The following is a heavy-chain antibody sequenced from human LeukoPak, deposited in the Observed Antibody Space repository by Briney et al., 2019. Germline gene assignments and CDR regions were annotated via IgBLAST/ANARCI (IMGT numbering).Heavy chain of an antibody. Sequence: GGSLRLSCAASGFTFSSYGMTWVRQAPGKGVEWVSAINGGGSGTYYADSVKGRFTISRDNSKNTLYLQINSLRAEDTAVYYCAKFVHMLSSGMDVWGQGTTVTVSS. CDR2: INGGGSGT. V-gene: IGHV3-23*01. J-gene: IGHJ6*02. CDR1: GFTFSSYG. CDR3: AKFVHMLSSGMDV. D-gene: IGHD2-8*01.